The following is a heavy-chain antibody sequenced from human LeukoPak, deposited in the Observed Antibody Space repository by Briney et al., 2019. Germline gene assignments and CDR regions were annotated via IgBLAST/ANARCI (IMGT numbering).Heavy chain of an antibody. CDR3: ARLVATTREVPRSFDP. Sequence: GASVKVSCKASGFTFNAYYMHWVRQAPGQGLEWMGWISAYNGNTNYAQKLQGRVTMTTDTSTSTAYMELRSLRSDDTAVYYCARLVATTREVPRSFDPWGQGTLVTVSS. J-gene: IGHJ5*02. CDR2: ISAYNGNT. D-gene: IGHD5-12*01. CDR1: GFTFNAYY. V-gene: IGHV1-18*04.